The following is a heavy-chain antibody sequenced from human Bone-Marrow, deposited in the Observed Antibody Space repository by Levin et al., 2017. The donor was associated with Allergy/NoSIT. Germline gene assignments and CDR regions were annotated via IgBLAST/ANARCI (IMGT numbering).Heavy chain of an antibody. V-gene: IGHV3-9*01. Sequence: SLKISCAASGFTFDDYAMHWVRQAPGKGLEWVSGITWNSDNSVYADSVKGRFTLSRDKAKRSLYLEMNSLRAEDTALYYCAKAQSADVAAAIFDYWGQGTMVTVSS. CDR2: ITWNSDNS. J-gene: IGHJ4*02. CDR3: AKAQSADVAAAIFDY. D-gene: IGHD2-15*01. CDR1: GFTFDDYA.